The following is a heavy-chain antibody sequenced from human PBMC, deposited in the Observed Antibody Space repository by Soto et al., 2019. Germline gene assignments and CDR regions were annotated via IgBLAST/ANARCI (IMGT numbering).Heavy chain of an antibody. D-gene: IGHD4-4*01. CDR2: IWYDGSNK. V-gene: IGHV3-33*01. CDR3: ARGYSKYYYYYGMDV. Sequence: GGSLRLSCAASGFTFSSYGMHWVRQAPGKGLEWVAVIWYDGSNKYYADSVKGRFTISRDNSKNTLYLQMNSLRAEDTAVYYCARGYSKYYYYYGMDVWGQGTTVTVSS. CDR1: GFTFSSYG. J-gene: IGHJ6*02.